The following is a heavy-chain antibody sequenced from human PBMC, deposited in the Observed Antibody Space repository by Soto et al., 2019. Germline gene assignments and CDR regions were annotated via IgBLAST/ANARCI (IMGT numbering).Heavy chain of an antibody. CDR1: GYTFTSYG. CDR2: ISADNGNT. J-gene: IGHJ4*02. CDR3: ARKEVGATLKDFDY. V-gene: IGHV1-18*01. Sequence: QVQLVQSGAEVKKPGASVKVSCKASGYTFTSYGINWVRQAPGQGLEWMGWISADNGNTNHAQKFQDRVTLTTDTSRTTAYMKLKSLRSNDTADYYCARKEVGATLKDFDYWGQGTLVTVSS. D-gene: IGHD1-26*01.